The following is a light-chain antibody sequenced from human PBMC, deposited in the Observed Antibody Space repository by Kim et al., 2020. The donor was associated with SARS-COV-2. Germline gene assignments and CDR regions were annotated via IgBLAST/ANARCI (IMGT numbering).Light chain of an antibody. V-gene: IGLV3-21*04. J-gene: IGLJ3*02. Sequence: APGKTATISCGGDNIGRKSVHWYRQRPGQAPALVITYDRDRPSGIPERFSGSNSGDTATLTISGVEAGDEADYYCQVYDSTIDHWVFGGGTKLTVL. CDR3: QVYDSTIDHWV. CDR1: NIGRKS. CDR2: YDR.